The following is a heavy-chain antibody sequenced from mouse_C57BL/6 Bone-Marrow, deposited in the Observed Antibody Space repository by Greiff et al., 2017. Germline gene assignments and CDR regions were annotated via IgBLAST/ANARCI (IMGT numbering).Heavy chain of an antibody. Sequence: VQLQQSGPELVKPGASVKISCKASGYSFTGYYMNWVKQSPVKSLEWIGKINPSTGGTNYNQKFKAKATLTVYKSSSTAYMQRKSLTSEDSAVYYCARSHMIRDYFAFWGQGTTVTVSS. J-gene: IGHJ2*01. V-gene: IGHV1-42*01. CDR1: GYSFTGYY. CDR3: ARSHMIRDYFAF. D-gene: IGHD2-4*01. CDR2: INPSTGGT.